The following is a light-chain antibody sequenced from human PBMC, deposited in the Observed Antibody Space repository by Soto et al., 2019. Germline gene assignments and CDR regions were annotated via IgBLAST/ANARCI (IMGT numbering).Light chain of an antibody. CDR3: QTWGTGIAV. CDR1: SGHSSYA. V-gene: IGLV4-69*01. J-gene: IGLJ7*01. Sequence: QTVVTQSPSASASLGASVKLTCTLSSGHSSYAIAWHQQQPETGPRYLMKLNSDGSHSKGDGIPDRFSGSSSGAARYLTISSLQSEDEADYYCQTWGTGIAVFGGGTQLTVL. CDR2: LNSDGSH.